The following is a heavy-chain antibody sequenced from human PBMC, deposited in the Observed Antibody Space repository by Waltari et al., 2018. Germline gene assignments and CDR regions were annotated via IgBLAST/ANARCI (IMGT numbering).Heavy chain of an antibody. CDR3: ARDLFEGSLSSKGNWFDP. CDR1: GGSISSYY. V-gene: IGHV4-59*01. J-gene: IGHJ5*02. CDR2: IYYSGST. D-gene: IGHD2-21*01. Sequence: QVQLQESGPGLVKPSETLSLTCTVSGGSISSYYLSWIRQPPGKGLEWIGYIYYSGSTNYNPSLKSRVTISVDTSKNQFSLKLSSVTAADTAVYYCARDLFEGSLSSKGNWFDPWGQGTLVTVSS.